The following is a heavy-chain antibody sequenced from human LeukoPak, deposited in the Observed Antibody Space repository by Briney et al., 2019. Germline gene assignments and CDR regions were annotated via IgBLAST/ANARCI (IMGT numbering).Heavy chain of an antibody. D-gene: IGHD3-22*01. CDR1: GGSINSYY. V-gene: IGHV4-59*01. CDR2: IYYSGST. J-gene: IGHJ3*02. Sequence: SETLSLTCTVAGGSINSYYWGWIRQPPGKGLEWIGYIYYSGSTNYNPSLKSRVTISVDTSKNHFSLKLSSVTAADTAVYYCARDVYYYDSSHSRAFDIWGQGTMVTVSS. CDR3: ARDVYYYDSSHSRAFDI.